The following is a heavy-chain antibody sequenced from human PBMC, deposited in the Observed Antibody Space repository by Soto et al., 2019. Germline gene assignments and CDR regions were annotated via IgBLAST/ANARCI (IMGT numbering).Heavy chain of an antibody. CDR1: GGTFSSYT. CDR2: IIPILGIA. Sequence: QVQRVQSGAEVKKPGSSVKVSCKASGGTFSSYTISWVRQAPGQGLEWMGRIIPILGIANYAQKFQGRVTLTADKSTSTAYVELSSLRSEDTAVYYCARLRDSDGMDVWGQGTTVTVSS. CDR3: ARLRDSDGMDV. D-gene: IGHD1-26*01. J-gene: IGHJ6*02. V-gene: IGHV1-69*02.